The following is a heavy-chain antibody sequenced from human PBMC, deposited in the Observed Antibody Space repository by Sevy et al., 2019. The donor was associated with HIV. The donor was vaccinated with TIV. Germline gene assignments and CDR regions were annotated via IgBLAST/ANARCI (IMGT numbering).Heavy chain of an antibody. J-gene: IGHJ6*03. CDR2: IYYSGST. V-gene: IGHV4-59*01. CDR3: ARVRGRARGYYYGSGSYADYYYYMDV. D-gene: IGHD3-10*01. CDR1: GGSISSYY. Sequence: SETLSLTCTVSGGSISSYYWSWIRQPPGKGLEWIGYIYYSGSTNYNPSLKSRVTISVETSKNQFSLKLSSVTAADTAVYYCARVRGRARGYYYGSGSYADYYYYMDVWGKGTTVTVSS.